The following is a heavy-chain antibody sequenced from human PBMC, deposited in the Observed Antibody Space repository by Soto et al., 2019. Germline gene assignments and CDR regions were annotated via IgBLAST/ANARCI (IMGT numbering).Heavy chain of an antibody. D-gene: IGHD6-19*01. Sequence: GASVKVSCKASGYTFTSYGISWVRQAPGQGLEWMGWISAYNGNTNYAQKLQGRVTMTTDTSTSTAYMELRSLRSDDTAVYYRARDLGGAVAHYYFDYWGQGTLVTVSS. CDR2: ISAYNGNT. V-gene: IGHV1-18*01. J-gene: IGHJ4*02. CDR1: GYTFTSYG. CDR3: ARDLGGAVAHYYFDY.